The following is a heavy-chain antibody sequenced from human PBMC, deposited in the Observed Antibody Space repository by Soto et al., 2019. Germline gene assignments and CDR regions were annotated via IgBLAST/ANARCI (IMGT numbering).Heavy chain of an antibody. CDR2: IFSNDEK. Sequence: SGPTLVNPTETLTLTCTVSGFSLSNARMGVSWIRQPPGKALEWLAHIFSNDEKSYSTSLKSRLTISKDTSKSQVVLTMTNMDPVDTATYYCARSKADYYDSSGYYSGPSLDYWGQGTLVTVSS. J-gene: IGHJ4*02. CDR3: ARSKADYYDSSGYYSGPSLDY. V-gene: IGHV2-26*01. D-gene: IGHD3-22*01. CDR1: GFSLSNARMG.